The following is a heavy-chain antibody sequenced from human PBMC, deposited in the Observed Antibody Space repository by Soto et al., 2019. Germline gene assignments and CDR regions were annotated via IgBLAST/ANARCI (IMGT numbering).Heavy chain of an antibody. CDR3: ATYSSSGNFDY. V-gene: IGHV4-31*03. J-gene: IGHJ4*02. CDR1: GGSISSGGYY. D-gene: IGHD6-6*01. Sequence: SETLSLTCTVSGGSISSGGYYWSWIRQHPGKGLEWIGYIYYSGSTYYNPSLKSRVTISVDTSKNQFSLKLSSVTAAATAVYYCATYSSSGNFDYWGQGTLVTV. CDR2: IYYSGST.